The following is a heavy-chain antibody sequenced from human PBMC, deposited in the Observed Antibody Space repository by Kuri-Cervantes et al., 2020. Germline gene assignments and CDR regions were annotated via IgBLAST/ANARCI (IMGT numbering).Heavy chain of an antibody. CDR1: GFTFKNYE. Sequence: GGSLRLSCAASGFTFKNYEMHWVRQAPGKGLEWVSNIRSSGGTIYYADSVKGRFSISRDNSKNTLYLQMNSLRAEDTAVYHCAIDWGTITQFFDYWGQGTLVTVSS. D-gene: IGHD1-7*01. J-gene: IGHJ4*02. V-gene: IGHV3-48*03. CDR3: AIDWGTITQFFDY. CDR2: IRSSGGTI.